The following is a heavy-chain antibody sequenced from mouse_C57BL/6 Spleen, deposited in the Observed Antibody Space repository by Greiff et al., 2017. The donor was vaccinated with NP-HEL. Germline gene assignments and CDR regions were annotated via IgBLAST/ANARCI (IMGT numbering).Heavy chain of an antibody. CDR1: GYTFTDYE. D-gene: IGHD2-3*01. CDR2: IDPETGGT. V-gene: IGHV1-15*01. CDR3: ARGGWPTGFAY. J-gene: IGHJ3*01. Sequence: VQLQESGAELVRPGASVTLSCKASGYTFTDYEMHWVKQTPVHGLEWIGAIDPETGGTAYNQKFKGKAILTADKSSRTAYMELRSLTSEDSAVYYCARGGWPTGFAYWGQGTLVTVSA.